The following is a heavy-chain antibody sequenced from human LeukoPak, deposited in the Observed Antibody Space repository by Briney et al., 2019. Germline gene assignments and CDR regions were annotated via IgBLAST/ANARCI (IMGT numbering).Heavy chain of an antibody. D-gene: IGHD1-26*01. CDR2: INHSGST. CDR3: AVGGGATVGRYFDY. Sequence: PSETLSLTCAVYGGSFSGYYWSWLRQPPGKGGEWIGEINHSGSTNYNPSLKSRVTISVDTSKNQFSLKLSSVTAAHTAVYYCAVGGGATVGRYFDYWGQGTLVTVSS. J-gene: IGHJ4*02. V-gene: IGHV4-34*01. CDR1: GGSFSGYY.